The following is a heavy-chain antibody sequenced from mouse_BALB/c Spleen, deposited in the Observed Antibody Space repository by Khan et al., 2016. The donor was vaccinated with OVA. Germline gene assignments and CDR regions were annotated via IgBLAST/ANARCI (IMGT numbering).Heavy chain of an antibody. V-gene: IGHV1-7*01. Sequence: VQLVETGAELAKPGASVKMSCKASGYTFINYWILWIKQRPGQGLEWLGYINPSTGYTDYNQNFKDKATLTADKSSSTAYLQLSSLTSEDSTVCYGARRGQRWDFDYWGQGTTLTVSA. J-gene: IGHJ2*01. CDR1: GYTFINYW. CDR2: INPSTGYT. D-gene: IGHD1-1*01. CDR3: ARRGQRWDFDY.